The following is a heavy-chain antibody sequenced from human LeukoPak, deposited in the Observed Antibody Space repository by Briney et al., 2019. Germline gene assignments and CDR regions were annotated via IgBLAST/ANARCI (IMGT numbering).Heavy chain of an antibody. Sequence: PSETLSLTCTVSGGSISSGSCYWSWIQQPAGKGLEWIGRIYTSGSTNYNPSLKSRVTISVDTSKNQFSLKLSSVTAADTAVYYCARGGYSSIWGQGTLVTVSS. CDR3: ARGGYSSI. V-gene: IGHV4-61*02. J-gene: IGHJ4*02. CDR2: IYTSGST. CDR1: GGSISSGSCY. D-gene: IGHD6-13*01.